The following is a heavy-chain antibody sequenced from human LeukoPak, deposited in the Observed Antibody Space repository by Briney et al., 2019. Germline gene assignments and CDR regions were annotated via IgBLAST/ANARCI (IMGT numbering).Heavy chain of an antibody. Sequence: GGSLRLSCAASGFTFSNYWMSWVRQTPGKGLEWVANINQDGSGEYYVDSVKGRFSISRDNVKNSLFLQMNSLTAEDTAVYYCARAATAGTVDYWGQRTLVTVS. CDR3: ARAATAGTVDY. D-gene: IGHD2-21*02. CDR2: INQDGSGE. J-gene: IGHJ4*02. V-gene: IGHV3-7*01. CDR1: GFTFSNYW.